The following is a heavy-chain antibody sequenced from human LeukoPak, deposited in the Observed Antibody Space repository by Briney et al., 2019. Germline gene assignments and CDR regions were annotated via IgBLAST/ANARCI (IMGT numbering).Heavy chain of an antibody. CDR1: GFTFSSYS. Sequence: GGSLRLSCAASGFTFSSYSMNWVRQAPGKGLEWVSSISSSSSYIYYADSVKGRFTISRDNAKNSLYLQMYSLRAEDTAVYYCAREQGYCSGGSCYSDYWGQGTLVTGSS. V-gene: IGHV3-21*01. D-gene: IGHD2-15*01. J-gene: IGHJ4*02. CDR2: ISSSSSYI. CDR3: AREQGYCSGGSCYSDY.